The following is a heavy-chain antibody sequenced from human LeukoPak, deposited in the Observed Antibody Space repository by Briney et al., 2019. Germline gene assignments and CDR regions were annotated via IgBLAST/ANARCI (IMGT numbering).Heavy chain of an antibody. CDR1: GGSISSSSYY. CDR3: ARTATSGYSRSRDDY. CDR2: IYYSGST. D-gene: IGHD6-13*01. Sequence: PSDTLSLTCTVSGGSISSSSYYWGWIRQPPGKGLEWIASIYYSGSTYYNPSLKSRVTISVDTSKNQFSLKLSSVTAADTAVYYCARTATSGYSRSRDDYWGQGTLVTVS. J-gene: IGHJ4*02. V-gene: IGHV4-39*01.